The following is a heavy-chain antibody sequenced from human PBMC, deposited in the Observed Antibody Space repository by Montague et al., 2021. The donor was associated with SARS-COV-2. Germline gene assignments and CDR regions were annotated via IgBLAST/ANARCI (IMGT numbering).Heavy chain of an antibody. D-gene: IGHD2/OR15-2a*01. J-gene: IGHJ4*02. CDR1: GGSISFYY. Sequence: SETLSLTCTVSGGSISFYYWSWIRQPPGQGLEWIGYIYHSGSTNYNPSLKSRVTISVDTSKNQFSLKLSSVTAADTAVYYCARDDFRWDFDCWGQGTLVTVSS. CDR3: ARDDFRWDFDC. V-gene: IGHV4-59*12. CDR2: IYHSGST.